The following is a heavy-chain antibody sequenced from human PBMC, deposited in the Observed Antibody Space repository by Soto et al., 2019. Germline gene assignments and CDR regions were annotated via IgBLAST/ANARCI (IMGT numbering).Heavy chain of an antibody. CDR2: IKYDGNNK. J-gene: IGHJ6*04. CDR1: GVSFKTFG. Sequence: QVQLVESGGGVVQPGRSLRLSCAASGVSFKTFGMHWVRQAPGKGLERVAVIKYDGNNKFYADSVKGRFTISRDNSKNTLYLQMNSLRAEDTAVYYCARDPLSGDYICGSYRPGIMDVWGKGTTVTVSS. V-gene: IGHV3-33*01. CDR3: ARDPLSGDYICGSYRPGIMDV. D-gene: IGHD3-16*02.